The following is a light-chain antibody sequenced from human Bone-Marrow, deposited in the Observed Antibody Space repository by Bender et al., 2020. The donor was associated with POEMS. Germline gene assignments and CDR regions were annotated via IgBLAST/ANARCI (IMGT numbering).Light chain of an antibody. CDR1: NLGNKY. Sequence: YELTQPPSVSVSPGQTASIACSGENLGNKYVAWYQRKPGQSPVVVIYQDSKRPSGIPGRSSGSNSGNTATLTISGTQTMDEADYYCQAWDPRTYVVFGGGTKLTVL. CDR2: QDS. V-gene: IGLV3-1*01. CDR3: QAWDPRTYVV. J-gene: IGLJ3*02.